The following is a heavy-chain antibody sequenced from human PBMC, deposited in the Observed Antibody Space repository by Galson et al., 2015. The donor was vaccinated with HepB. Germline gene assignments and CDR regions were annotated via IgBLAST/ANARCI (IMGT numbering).Heavy chain of an antibody. CDR3: ARRSRGSYLFSEFDY. V-gene: IGHV3-33*01. J-gene: IGHJ4*02. D-gene: IGHD1-26*01. CDR1: GFSLSSYD. Sequence: SLRLSCAASGFSLSSYDMHWVRQAPGKGLEWVAVIYYDGSNKYYADSVKGRFTISRDNSKNTLYLQMNSLRAEDTAVYYCARRSRGSYLFSEFDYWGQGTRVTVSS. CDR2: IYYDGSNK.